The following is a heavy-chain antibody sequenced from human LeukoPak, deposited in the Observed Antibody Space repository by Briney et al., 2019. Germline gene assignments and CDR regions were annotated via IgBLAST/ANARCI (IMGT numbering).Heavy chain of an antibody. CDR1: GGTFSSYT. J-gene: IGHJ4*02. D-gene: IGHD3-3*01. V-gene: IGHV7-4-1*02. CDR2: INTNTGNP. Sequence: ASVKVSCKASGGTFSSYTISWVRQAPGQGLEWMGWINTNTGNPTYAQGFTGRFVFSLDTSVSTAYLQISSLKAEDTAVYYCARVFTIFGVVIIYYFDYWGQGTLVTVSS. CDR3: ARVFTIFGVVIIYYFDY.